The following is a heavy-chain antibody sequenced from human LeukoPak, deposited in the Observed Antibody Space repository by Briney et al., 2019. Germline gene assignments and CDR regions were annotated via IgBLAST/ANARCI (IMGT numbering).Heavy chain of an antibody. CDR3: ATHPGDYWFGYLQL. D-gene: IGHD3-10*01. CDR2: INQDGSQDGSDK. Sequence: GGSLRLSCAASGFTFSRYWMSWVRQAPGKGLEWVAHINQDGSQDGSDKYYVDSVKGRFTVSRDNAKNSLSLQMNGLRAEDTAVYYCATHPGDYWFGYLQLWGQGTLVTVSS. J-gene: IGHJ4*02. CDR1: GFTFSRYW. V-gene: IGHV3-7*01.